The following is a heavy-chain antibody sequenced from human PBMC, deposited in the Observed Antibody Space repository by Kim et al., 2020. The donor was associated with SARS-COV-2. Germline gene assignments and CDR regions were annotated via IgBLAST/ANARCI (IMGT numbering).Heavy chain of an antibody. V-gene: IGHV4-31*02. CDR3: SRVPVATRGFGP. CDR1: GDSISSGGYY. Sequence: SETLSLTCTVSGDSISSGGYYWSWIRQHPGKGLEWIGYMYYTGSTYYNPSLKSRVTIPVDTSNNQFSLWLNSVTAADTACYYCSRVPVATRGFGPWGPGTLVTVAS. CDR2: MYYTGST. J-gene: IGHJ5*02. D-gene: IGHD5-12*01.